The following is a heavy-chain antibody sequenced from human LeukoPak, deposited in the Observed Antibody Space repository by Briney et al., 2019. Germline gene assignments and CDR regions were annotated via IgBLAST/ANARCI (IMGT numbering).Heavy chain of an antibody. V-gene: IGHV3-7*01. J-gene: IGHJ5*02. CDR3: AREITYYDFWSGGYRFDP. Sequence: QPGGSLRLSCAASGFTFSSYWMNWVRQAPGKGLEWVANIKQDGSEKFYVDSVKGRFTISRDNAKNSLYLQMNSLRAEDTAVYYCAREITYYDFWSGGYRFDPWGQGTLVTVSS. CDR1: GFTFSSYW. CDR2: IKQDGSEK. D-gene: IGHD3-3*01.